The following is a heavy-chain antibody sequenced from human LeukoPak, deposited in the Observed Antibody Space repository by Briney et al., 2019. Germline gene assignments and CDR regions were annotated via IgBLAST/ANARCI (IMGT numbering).Heavy chain of an antibody. CDR2: IKSKTDGGTT. J-gene: IGHJ6*02. Sequence: PGGSLRLSCAASGFTFSNAWMNWVRQAPGKELEWVGRIKSKTDGGTTDYAAPVKGRFTISRDDSKSTLYLQMNSLKTEDTAVYYCTTGLGSSWYFHYYGMDVWGQGTTVTVSS. D-gene: IGHD6-13*01. V-gene: IGHV3-15*07. CDR1: GFTFSNAW. CDR3: TTGLGSSWYFHYYGMDV.